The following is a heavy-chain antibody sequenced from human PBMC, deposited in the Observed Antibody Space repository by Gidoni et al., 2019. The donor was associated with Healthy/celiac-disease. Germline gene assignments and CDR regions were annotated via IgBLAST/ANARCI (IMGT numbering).Heavy chain of an antibody. CDR1: GFTFSSYG. J-gene: IGHJ4*02. Sequence: QVQLVESGGGVVQPWRSLRLSCAASGFTFSSYGMHWVRQAPGKGLEWVAVIWYDGSNKYYADSVKGRFTISRDNSKNTLYLQMNSLRAEDTAVYYCARDAPYGAKYYFDYWGQGTLVTVSS. D-gene: IGHD4-17*01. CDR2: IWYDGSNK. CDR3: ARDAPYGAKYYFDY. V-gene: IGHV3-33*01.